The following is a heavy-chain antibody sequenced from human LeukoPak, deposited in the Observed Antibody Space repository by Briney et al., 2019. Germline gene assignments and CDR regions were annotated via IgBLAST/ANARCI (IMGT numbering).Heavy chain of an antibody. CDR3: ANGATDYDILTGYNYNSDAFDI. CDR1: GFTFSSYA. D-gene: IGHD3-9*01. Sequence: SGGSLRLSCAASGFTFSSYAMNWVRQAPGKGLEWVSYISSSGSTIYYADSVKGRFTISRDNAKNSLYLQMNSLRAEETAVYYCANGATDYDILTGYNYNSDAFDIWGQGTMVTVSS. V-gene: IGHV3-48*03. CDR2: ISSSGSTI. J-gene: IGHJ3*02.